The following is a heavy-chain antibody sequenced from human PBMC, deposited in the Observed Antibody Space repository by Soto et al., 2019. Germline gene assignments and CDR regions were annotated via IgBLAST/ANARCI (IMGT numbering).Heavy chain of an antibody. CDR1: GFSVSTNY. Sequence: PGGSLRLSCAASGFSVSTNYMTWVRQAPGKGLEWVSVTYSGGSTYYADSVKGRFTISRDNSKNTLHLQMNSLRAEDTAVYYCARGSGSLYYFDFWGRGTLVTVSS. CDR3: ARGSGSLYYFDF. J-gene: IGHJ4*02. D-gene: IGHD1-26*01. CDR2: TYSGGST. V-gene: IGHV3-53*01.